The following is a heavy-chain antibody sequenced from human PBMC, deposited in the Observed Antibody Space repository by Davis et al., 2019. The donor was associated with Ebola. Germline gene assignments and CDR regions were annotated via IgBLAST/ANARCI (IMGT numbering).Heavy chain of an antibody. J-gene: IGHJ4*02. CDR1: GGSFSSYA. D-gene: IGHD6-6*01. CDR2: IIPIFGTA. V-gene: IGHV1-69*13. Sequence: SSVKVSCKASGGSFSSYAISRVRQAPGQGLEWMGGIIPIFGTANYAQKFQGRVTITADESTSTAYMELSSLRSEDTAVYYCARVLAYSSSSPLRHWGQGTLVTVSS. CDR3: ARVLAYSSSSPLRH.